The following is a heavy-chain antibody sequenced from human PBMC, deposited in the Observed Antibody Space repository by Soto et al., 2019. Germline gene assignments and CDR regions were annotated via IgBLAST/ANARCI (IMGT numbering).Heavy chain of an antibody. Sequence: EVQLVESGGGLVKAGGSLRLFCTASGFTFRNYNMNWVRQAPGKGLGWVSSISTGGAYMFYADSVKGRFTISRDNAQKSLFLQIDSPRAEDTAVYYCARDIASPGGDYFDSWGQGTLVTVSS. CDR1: GFTFRNYN. J-gene: IGHJ4*02. CDR2: ISTGGAYM. D-gene: IGHD2-21*01. V-gene: IGHV3-21*01. CDR3: ARDIASPGGDYFDS.